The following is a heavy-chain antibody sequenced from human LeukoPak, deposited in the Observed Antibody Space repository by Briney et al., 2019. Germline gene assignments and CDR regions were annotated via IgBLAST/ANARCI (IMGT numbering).Heavy chain of an antibody. Sequence: GASVKVSCKASGGTFSSYAISWVRQAPGQGLEWMGGIIPIFGTANYAQKFQGRVMITADESTSTAYMELSSLRSEDTAVYYCARCHDSSGCYFDYWGQGTLVTVSS. D-gene: IGHD3-22*01. CDR1: GGTFSSYA. CDR2: IIPIFGTA. J-gene: IGHJ4*02. V-gene: IGHV1-69*13. CDR3: ARCHDSSGCYFDY.